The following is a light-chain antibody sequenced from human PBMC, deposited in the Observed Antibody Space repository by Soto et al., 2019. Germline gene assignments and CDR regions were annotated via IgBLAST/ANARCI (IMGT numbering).Light chain of an antibody. V-gene: IGLV2-23*02. CDR3: CSYAGSITFAA. CDR1: SSDVGSYNL. J-gene: IGLJ1*01. Sequence: QSALTQPASVSGSPGQSITISCTGTSSDVGSYNLVSWYQQHPGKAPKLMIYEVSKRPSGGSNRFSGSKSGNTASLTISGLQAEEEVNYYCCSYAGSITFAAFETGTMVT. CDR2: EVS.